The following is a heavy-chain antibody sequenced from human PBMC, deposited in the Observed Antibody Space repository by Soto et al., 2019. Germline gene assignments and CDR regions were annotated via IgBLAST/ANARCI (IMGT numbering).Heavy chain of an antibody. J-gene: IGHJ4*02. CDR1: GGTFSSYA. V-gene: IGHV1-69*13. CDR2: IIPIFGTA. Sequence: AASVKASCKASGGTFSSYAISWVRQAPGQGLEWMGGIIPIFGTANYAQKFQGRVTITADESTSTAYMELSSLRSEDTAVYYCARDRYDILTGSTRWGPYYLEYWGQGTMVTVSS. D-gene: IGHD3-9*01. CDR3: ARDRYDILTGSTRWGPYYLEY.